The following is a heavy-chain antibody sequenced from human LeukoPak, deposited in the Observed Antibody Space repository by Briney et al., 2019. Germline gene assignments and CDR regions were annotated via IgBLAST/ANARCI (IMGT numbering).Heavy chain of an antibody. CDR1: GFAFSSYA. J-gene: IGHJ4*02. Sequence: GGSLRLSCAASGFAFSSYAIHWVRQAPDKGLEWVAVISYDGTDKYYADSVKGRFTISRDNSKNMLYLQMNSLRAEDTAVYFRARDQPYFDSWGQGTLVTVSS. V-gene: IGHV3-30*04. CDR3: ARDQPYFDS. CDR2: ISYDGTDK.